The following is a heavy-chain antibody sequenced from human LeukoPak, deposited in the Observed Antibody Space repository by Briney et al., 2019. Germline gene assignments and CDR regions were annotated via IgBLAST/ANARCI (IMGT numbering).Heavy chain of an antibody. Sequence: ASVKVSCKASGYTFTGYYMHWVRQAPGQGLEWMGWINPNSGGTNYAQKFQGRVTMTRDTSISTAYMELSSLRSEDTAVYYCARRRPKRWQQLANDAFDIWGQGTMVTVSS. J-gene: IGHJ3*02. CDR2: INPNSGGT. V-gene: IGHV1-2*02. D-gene: IGHD6-13*01. CDR3: ARRRPKRWQQLANDAFDI. CDR1: GYTFTGYY.